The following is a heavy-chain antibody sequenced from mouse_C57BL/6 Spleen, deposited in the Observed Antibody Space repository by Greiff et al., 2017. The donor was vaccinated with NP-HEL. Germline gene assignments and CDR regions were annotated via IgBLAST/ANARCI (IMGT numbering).Heavy chain of an antibody. V-gene: IGHV1-39*01. CDR2: INPNYGTT. Sequence: VQLKESGPELVKPGASVKISCKASGYSFTDYNMNWVKQSTGKSLEWIGVINPNYGTTSYNQKFKGKATLTVDQSSSTAYMQLNSLTSEDSAVYYCARWDTTEVDYAMDYWGQGTSVTVSS. CDR3: ARWDTTEVDYAMDY. J-gene: IGHJ4*01. CDR1: GYSFTDYN. D-gene: IGHD1-1*01.